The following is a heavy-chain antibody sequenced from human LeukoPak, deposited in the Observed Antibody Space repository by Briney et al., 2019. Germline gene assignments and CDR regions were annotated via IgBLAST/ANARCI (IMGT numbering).Heavy chain of an antibody. CDR3: ARDPLSWSYFDY. Sequence: PGGSLRLSCAASGFTFSSYSMNWVRQAPGKGLEWVSSISSSSSYIYYADSVKGRFTISRDNAKNSLYLQMNSLRAEDTAVYYCARDPLSWSYFDYWGQGTLVTVSS. CDR1: GFTFSSYS. J-gene: IGHJ4*02. CDR2: ISSSSSYI. D-gene: IGHD6-13*01. V-gene: IGHV3-21*01.